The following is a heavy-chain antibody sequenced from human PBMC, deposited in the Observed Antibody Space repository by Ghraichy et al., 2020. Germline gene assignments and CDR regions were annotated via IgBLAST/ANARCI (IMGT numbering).Heavy chain of an antibody. CDR3: ARDPRFYNILTGLIDY. CDR1: GFTFSSYS. V-gene: IGHV3-21*06. CDR2: ISSSSNYI. Sequence: GGSLRLSCEASGFTFSSYSMNWVRQAPGKGLEWVACISSSSNYIKYADPVKGRFTISRDNAKNSLYLQMNSLRDEDTAVYYCARDPRFYNILTGLIDYWGQGALVTVSS. D-gene: IGHD3-9*01. J-gene: IGHJ4*02.